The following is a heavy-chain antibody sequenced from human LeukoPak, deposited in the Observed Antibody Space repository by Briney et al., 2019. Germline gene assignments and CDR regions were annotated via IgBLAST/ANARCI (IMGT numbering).Heavy chain of an antibody. J-gene: IGHJ6*02. CDR1: GFTFSSYG. D-gene: IGHD6-13*01. Sequence: GGSLRLSCAASGFTFSSYGMHWVRQAPGKGLEWVAVIWYDGSNKYYADSVKGRFTISRDNSKSKLYLQMNSLRAEDTAVYYCARGAAARFRAPSYYGMDVWGQGTTVTVSS. CDR2: IWYDGSNK. V-gene: IGHV3-33*01. CDR3: ARGAAARFRAPSYYGMDV.